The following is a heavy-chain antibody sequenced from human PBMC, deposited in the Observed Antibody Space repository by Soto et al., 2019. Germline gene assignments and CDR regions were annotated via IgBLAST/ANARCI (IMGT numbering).Heavy chain of an antibody. CDR1: GFTVSSNY. CDR2: IYSGGST. V-gene: IGHV3-53*01. J-gene: IGHJ6*02. Sequence: GGSLRLSCAASGFTVSSNYMSWVRQAPGKGLEWVSVIYSGGSTYYADSVKGRFTISRDNSKNTLYLQMNSLRAEDTAVYYCARYLPHPNYYSYGMDVGGQGPRVTVSS. D-gene: IGHD3-9*01. CDR3: ARYLPHPNYYSYGMDV.